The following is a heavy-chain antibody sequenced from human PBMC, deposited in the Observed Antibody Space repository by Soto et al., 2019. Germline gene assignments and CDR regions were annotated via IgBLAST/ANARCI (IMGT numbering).Heavy chain of an antibody. J-gene: IGHJ5*02. Sequence: SVKVSCKASGGTFSSYAISWVRQAPGQGLEWMGGIIPIFGTANYAQKFQGRVTITADESTSTAYMELSSLRSEDTAVYYCARAATSKEGYSYGYGWFDPWGQGTLVTVSS. CDR1: GGTFSSYA. CDR3: ARAATSKEGYSYGYGWFDP. D-gene: IGHD5-18*01. V-gene: IGHV1-69*13. CDR2: IIPIFGTA.